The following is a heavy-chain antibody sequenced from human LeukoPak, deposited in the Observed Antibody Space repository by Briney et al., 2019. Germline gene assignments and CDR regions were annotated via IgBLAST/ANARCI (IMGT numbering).Heavy chain of an antibody. CDR1: GGSIYSYY. J-gene: IGHJ4*02. CDR3: ASSAGSSAYYPFDY. CDR2: ISYTGST. D-gene: IGHD3-22*01. Sequence: SETLSLTCTVSGGSIYSYYWSWIRQPPGKGLEWIGYISYTGSTNYNPSLKSRDTISVDTSKNQFSLKLTSVTAADTAVYYCASSAGSSAYYPFDYWGQGTLVTVSS. V-gene: IGHV4-59*01.